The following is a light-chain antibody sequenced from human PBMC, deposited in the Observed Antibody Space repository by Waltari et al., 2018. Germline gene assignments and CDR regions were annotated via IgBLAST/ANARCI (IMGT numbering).Light chain of an antibody. CDR3: QSVDSSSTYVV. CDR2: KDS. J-gene: IGLJ2*01. Sequence: SYELTQPPSVSVSPGQTATITCPGDAFPNQYGYWYQQKPGQAPVLVINKDSDRPSGIPERFSGSSSGTTITLTISGVQAEDEADYYCQSVDSSSTYVVFGGGTKLTVL. CDR1: AFPNQY. V-gene: IGLV3-25*03.